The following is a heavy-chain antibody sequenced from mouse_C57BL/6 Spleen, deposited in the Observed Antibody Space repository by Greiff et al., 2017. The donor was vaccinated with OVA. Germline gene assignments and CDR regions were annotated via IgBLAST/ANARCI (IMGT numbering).Heavy chain of an antibody. CDR2: IYPGDGDT. CDR3: ARWGKITTVFDY. J-gene: IGHJ2*01. D-gene: IGHD1-1*01. Sequence: QVQLKESGPELVKPGASVKISCKASGYAFSSSWMNWVKQRPGKGLEWIGRIYPGDGDTNYNGKFKGKATLTADKSSSTAYMQLSSLTSEDSAVYFCARWGKITTVFDYWGQGTTLTVSS. CDR1: GYAFSSSW. V-gene: IGHV1-82*01.